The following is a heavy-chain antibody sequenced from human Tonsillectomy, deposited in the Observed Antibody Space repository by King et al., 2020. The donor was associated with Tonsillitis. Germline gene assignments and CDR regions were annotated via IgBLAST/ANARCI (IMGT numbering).Heavy chain of an antibody. CDR3: VRDPLIAGADLYGMDV. V-gene: IGHV3-33*01. Sequence: VQLVESGGGVVQPGGSLRLSCAASGFDFSLYAYHWVRQAPGKGLEWVAVTWYDGSKEYYADSVKGRFTISRDNSKNTVDLQMNSLRAEDMAVYHCVRDPLIAGADLYGMDVWGQGTTVTVSS. J-gene: IGHJ6*02. D-gene: IGHD6-13*01. CDR2: TWYDGSKE. CDR1: GFDFSLYA.